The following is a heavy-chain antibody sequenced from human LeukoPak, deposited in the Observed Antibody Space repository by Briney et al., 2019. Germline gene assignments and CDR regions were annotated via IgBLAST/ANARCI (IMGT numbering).Heavy chain of an antibody. CDR2: FYSGGST. D-gene: IGHD6-19*01. CDR3: ARGHASASGWRESYYFDY. V-gene: IGHV3-66*01. Sequence: GGPLRLLCGASGFTEWSNYVLGLRGAPGGGGEGVRDFYSGGSTYYADSVKGRFTISRDNSKNTLYLQMNSLRAEDTALYYCARGHASASGWRESYYFDYWGQGTLVTVSS. CDR1: GFTEWSNY. J-gene: IGHJ4*02.